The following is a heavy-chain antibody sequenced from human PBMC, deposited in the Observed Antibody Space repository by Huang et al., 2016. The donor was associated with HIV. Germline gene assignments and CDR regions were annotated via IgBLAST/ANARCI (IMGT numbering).Heavy chain of an antibody. CDR2: FDNGDDT. CDR3: ATFTIFGVDKGV. Sequence: EVQVVESGGGLTQPGGSLRLSCVVSGLSVSGNYMTWVRQAPGEGLEWIASFDNGDDTFYADSVKGRFTISRDNSRNTVVLQMNSLRAEDTAVYYCATFTIFGVDKGVWGQGTTVTVSS. J-gene: IGHJ6*02. CDR1: GLSVSGNY. D-gene: IGHD3-3*01. V-gene: IGHV3-53*01.